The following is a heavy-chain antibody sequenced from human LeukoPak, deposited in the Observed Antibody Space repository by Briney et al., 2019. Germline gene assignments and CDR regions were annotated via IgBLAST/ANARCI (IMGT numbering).Heavy chain of an antibody. J-gene: IGHJ4*02. D-gene: IGHD3-3*01. Sequence: PGGSLRLSCAASGFTFTTYWLGWVRQPPGKGLEWVANIKQDGTEKYYVDSVKGRFTISRDNAKNSLYLQMNSLRAEDTAVYYCASRIEDDFPLFVDYWGQGTLVTVSS. CDR1: GFTFTTYW. V-gene: IGHV3-7*01. CDR2: IKQDGTEK. CDR3: ASRIEDDFPLFVDY.